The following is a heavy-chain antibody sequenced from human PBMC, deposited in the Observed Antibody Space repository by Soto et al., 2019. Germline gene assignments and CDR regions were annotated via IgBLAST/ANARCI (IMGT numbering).Heavy chain of an antibody. CDR1: GFTFSSYA. V-gene: IGHV3-73*01. J-gene: IGHJ3*02. CDR3: TSSGYFVSCGPHPRDLLDI. CDR2: IRSKANSYAT. D-gene: IGHD3-22*01. Sequence: PGGSLRLSCAASGFTFSSYAMSWVRQASGKGLEWVGRIRSKANSYATAYAASVKGRFTISRDDSKNTAYLQMNSLKTEDTAVYYCTSSGYFVSCGPHPRDLLDISG.